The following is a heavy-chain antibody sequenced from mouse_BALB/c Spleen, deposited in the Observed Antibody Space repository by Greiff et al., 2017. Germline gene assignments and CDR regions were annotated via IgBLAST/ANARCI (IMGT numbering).Heavy chain of an antibody. J-gene: IGHJ4*01. CDR2: SRNKANDYTT. V-gene: IGHV7-1*02. CDR3: ARDATTTAGPYAMDY. Sequence: EVNLVESGGGLVQPGGSLRLSCATSGFTFSDFYMEWVRQPPGKRLEWIAASRNKANDYTTEYSASVKGRFIVSRDTSQSILYLQMNALRAEDTAIYYCARDATTTAGPYAMDYWGQGTSVTVSS. CDR1: GFTFSDFY. D-gene: IGHD1-2*01.